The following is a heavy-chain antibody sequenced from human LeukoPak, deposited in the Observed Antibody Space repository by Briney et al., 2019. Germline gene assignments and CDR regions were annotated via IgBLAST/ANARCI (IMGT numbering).Heavy chain of an antibody. D-gene: IGHD6-13*01. V-gene: IGHV3-53*01. CDR2: IYSGGST. Sequence: GGSLRLSCAASGFTFSSYAMSWVRQAPGKGLEWVSVIYSGGSTYYADSVKGRFTISRDNSKNTLYLQMNSLRAEDTAVYYCARGAYQYSSSWYFECWGQGTLVTVSS. CDR1: GFTFSSYA. CDR3: ARGAYQYSSSWYFEC. J-gene: IGHJ4*02.